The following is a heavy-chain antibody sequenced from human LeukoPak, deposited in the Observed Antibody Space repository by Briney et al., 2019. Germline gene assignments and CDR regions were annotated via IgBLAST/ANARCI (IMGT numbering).Heavy chain of an antibody. J-gene: IGHJ4*02. Sequence: PSETLSLTCAVYGGSFSGYYWSWIRQPPGKGLEWIGEINHSGSTNYNPSLKSRVTISVDTSKNQFSLKLSSVIAADTAVYYCARQKAADILTGYYFDYRGQGTLVTVSS. CDR2: INHSGST. D-gene: IGHD3-9*01. CDR1: GGSFSGYY. CDR3: ARQKAADILTGYYFDY. V-gene: IGHV4-34*01.